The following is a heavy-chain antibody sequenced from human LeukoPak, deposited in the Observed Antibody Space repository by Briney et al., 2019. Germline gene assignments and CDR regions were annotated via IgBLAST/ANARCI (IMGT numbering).Heavy chain of an antibody. D-gene: IGHD1-1*01. J-gene: IGHJ4*02. Sequence: PGGSLRLSCAASGFTFSSFEMNWVRQAPGKGLEWLSHISTSGSTKYYANSVKGRFTISRDNAENSVYLQMSSLTAEDTGLYYCAKATGTLGNWGQGTLVTVSS. CDR3: AKATGTLGN. CDR1: GFTFSSFE. CDR2: ISTSGSTK. V-gene: IGHV3-48*03.